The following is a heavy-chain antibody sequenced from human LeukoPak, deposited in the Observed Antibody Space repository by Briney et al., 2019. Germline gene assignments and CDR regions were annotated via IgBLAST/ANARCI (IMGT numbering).Heavy chain of an antibody. CDR2: ISGDGSST. CDR1: GFTFSSYW. J-gene: IGHJ5*02. Sequence: GGSLRLSCAASGFTFSSYWMHWVRQAPGKGLVWLSRISGDGSSTSYADAVKGRFTISRGNAKNTLYLQMNSLRAEDTATYYCARPSVGFDPWGQGTLVTVSS. CDR3: ARPSVGFDP. V-gene: IGHV3-74*01.